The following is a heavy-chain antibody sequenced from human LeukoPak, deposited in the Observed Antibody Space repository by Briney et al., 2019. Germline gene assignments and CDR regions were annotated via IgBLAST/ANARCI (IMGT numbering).Heavy chain of an antibody. J-gene: IGHJ4*02. CDR2: ISIDGSNE. CDR3: AREGNWNQDGFDY. CDR1: GFTFSSYA. D-gene: IGHD1-1*01. Sequence: PGGSLRLSCAASGFTFSSYAMHWVRQAPGKGLESVAVISIDGSNENYAGSVKGRFTISRDKSKNTVYLQMNSLRLEDTGVYYCAREGNWNQDGFDYWGQGTLVTVSS. V-gene: IGHV3-30-3*01.